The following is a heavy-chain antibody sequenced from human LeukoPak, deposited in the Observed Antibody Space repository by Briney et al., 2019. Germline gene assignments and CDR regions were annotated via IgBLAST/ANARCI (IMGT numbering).Heavy chain of an antibody. D-gene: IGHD3-22*01. Sequence: SETLSLTCAVSGGSISSGGYSWSWIRQPPGKGLEGIGYIYHSGSTYYNPSLKSRVTISVDRSKNQFSLKLSSVPAADTAVYYCARENPEFYDSSGYYLGAFDIWGQGTMVTVSS. CDR1: GGSISSGGYS. CDR3: ARENPEFYDSSGYYLGAFDI. J-gene: IGHJ3*02. CDR2: IYHSGST. V-gene: IGHV4-30-2*01.